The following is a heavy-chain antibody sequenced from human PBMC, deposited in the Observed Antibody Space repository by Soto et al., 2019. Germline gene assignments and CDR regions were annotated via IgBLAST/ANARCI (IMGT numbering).Heavy chain of an antibody. D-gene: IGHD3-9*01. V-gene: IGHV1-18*01. J-gene: IGHJ4*02. Sequence: ASVKVSCKASGYTFTSYGISWVRQAPGQGLEWMGWISAYNGNTNYAQKLQGRVTMTTDTSTSTAYMELRSLRSDDTAVYYCARHIFRYFDAVHFDYWGLGTLVTVSS. CDR2: ISAYNGNT. CDR3: ARHIFRYFDAVHFDY. CDR1: GYTFTSYG.